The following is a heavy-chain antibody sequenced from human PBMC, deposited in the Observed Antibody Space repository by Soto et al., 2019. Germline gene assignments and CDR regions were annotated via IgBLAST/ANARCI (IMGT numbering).Heavy chain of an antibody. D-gene: IGHD2-15*01. J-gene: IGHJ5*02. CDR1: GGTFSSYA. Sequence: QVQLVQSGAEVKKPGSSVKVSCKASGGTFSSYAISWVRQAPGQGLEWMGGIIPIFGTANYARKFQGRVTITADESTSTAYMELSSLRSEDTAVYYCARGEGYCRGGSCYSDWFDPWGQGTLVTVSS. CDR2: IIPIFGTA. V-gene: IGHV1-69*12. CDR3: ARGEGYCRGGSCYSDWFDP.